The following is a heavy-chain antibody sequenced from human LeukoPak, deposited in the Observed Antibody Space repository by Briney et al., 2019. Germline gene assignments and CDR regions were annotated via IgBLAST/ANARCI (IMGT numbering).Heavy chain of an antibody. J-gene: IGHJ2*01. CDR1: GFTFSSYS. Sequence: PGGSLRLSCAASGFTFSSYSMNWVRQAPGKGLEWVSSISSSSSYIYYADSVKGRFTISRDNAKNSLYLQMNSLRAEDTAVYYCASQGYDILTGYVPYYWYFDLWGRGTLVTVSS. V-gene: IGHV3-21*01. CDR3: ASQGYDILTGYVPYYWYFDL. CDR2: ISSSSSYI. D-gene: IGHD3-9*01.